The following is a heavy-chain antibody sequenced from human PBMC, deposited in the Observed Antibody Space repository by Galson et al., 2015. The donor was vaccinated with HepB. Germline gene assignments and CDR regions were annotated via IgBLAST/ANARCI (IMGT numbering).Heavy chain of an antibody. D-gene: IGHD2-15*01. CDR3: ARDLGYCSGGSCYPIGGVDY. J-gene: IGHJ4*02. V-gene: IGHV1-3*01. CDR2: INAGNGNT. CDR1: GYTFTSYA. Sequence: SVKVSCKASGYTFTSYAMHWVRQAPGQRLEWMGWINAGNGNTKYSQKFQGRVTITRDTSASTAYMELSSLRSEDTAVYYCARDLGYCSGGSCYPIGGVDYWGQGTLVTVSS.